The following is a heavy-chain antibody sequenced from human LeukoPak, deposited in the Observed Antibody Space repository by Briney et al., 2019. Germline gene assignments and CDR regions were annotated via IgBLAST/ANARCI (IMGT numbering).Heavy chain of an antibody. V-gene: IGHV1-2*02. Sequence: ASVKVSCKASGYTFTGYYMHWVRQAPGQGLEWMGWINPNSGGTNYAQKFQGRVTMTRDTSISTAYMELSRLRSDDTAVYYCARVGPLFGVLWFGELSWFDPWGQGTLVTVSS. CDR3: ARVGPLFGVLWFGELSWFDP. J-gene: IGHJ5*02. CDR1: GYTFTGYY. CDR2: INPNSGGT. D-gene: IGHD3-10*01.